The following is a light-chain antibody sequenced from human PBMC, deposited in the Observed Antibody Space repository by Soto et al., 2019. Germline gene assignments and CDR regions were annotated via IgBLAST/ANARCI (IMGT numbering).Light chain of an antibody. CDR2: DVS. V-gene: IGKV1-5*01. Sequence: DILMTQSPSTLSASVGERVTITCRASQSVSNWLAWYQQKPGKAPTLLIYDVSSLESGVPSRFTDSGSWTEFILTIRILQANDFDNYSCNEFDSHSRPFDHGTKV. CDR3: NEFDSHSRP. J-gene: IGKJ1*01. CDR1: QSVSNW.